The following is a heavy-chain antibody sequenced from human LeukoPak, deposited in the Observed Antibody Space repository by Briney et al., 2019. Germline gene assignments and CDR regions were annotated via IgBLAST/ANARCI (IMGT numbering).Heavy chain of an antibody. CDR2: ISGSGGST. CDR1: GFTFSSYA. Sequence: GGSLRLSCAASGFTFSSYAMSWVRQAPGKGLEWVSAISGSGGSTYYADSVKGRFTISRDNSKNTLYLQMNSLRAEDTAVYHCAKDGYQLLAPHFDYWGQGTLVTVSS. CDR3: AKDGYQLLAPHFDY. V-gene: IGHV3-23*01. J-gene: IGHJ4*02. D-gene: IGHD2-2*01.